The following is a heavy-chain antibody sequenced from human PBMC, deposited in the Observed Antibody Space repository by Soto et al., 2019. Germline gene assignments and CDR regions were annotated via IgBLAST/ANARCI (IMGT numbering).Heavy chain of an antibody. CDR3: AKDLAWPVGSSRFYYYDGMDV. CDR2: ISYDGSNK. Sequence: GGSLRLSCAASGFTFRSDGMHWVRQAPGKGLEWVAVISYDGSNKYYADSVKGRFTISRDNSKNTLYLQMNSLRAEDTAVYYCAKDLAWPVGSSRFYYYDGMDVWGQGTTVTVSS. V-gene: IGHV3-30*18. CDR1: GFTFRSDG. J-gene: IGHJ6*02. D-gene: IGHD6-13*01.